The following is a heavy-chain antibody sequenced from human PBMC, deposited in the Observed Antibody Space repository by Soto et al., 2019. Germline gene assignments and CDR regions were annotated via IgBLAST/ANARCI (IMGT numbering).Heavy chain of an antibody. J-gene: IGHJ6*03. Sequence: PGGSLRLSCAASGFTFSSYSMNWVRQAPGKGLEWVSSISSSSSYIYYADSLKGRFTISRDNAKNSLYLQMSSLRAEDTAVYYCARVTVTDYYYFYMEVWGKGTTVTVSS. CDR1: GFTFSSYS. CDR3: ARVTVTDYYYFYMEV. CDR2: ISSSSSYI. V-gene: IGHV3-21*01. D-gene: IGHD4-17*01.